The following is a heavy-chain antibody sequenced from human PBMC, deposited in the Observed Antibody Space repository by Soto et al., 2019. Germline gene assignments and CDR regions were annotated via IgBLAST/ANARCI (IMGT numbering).Heavy chain of an antibody. CDR2: ISAYNGNT. CDR1: GYTFTSYG. J-gene: IGHJ6*02. CDR3: ARDRSSSPPYYYYYGMDV. V-gene: IGHV1-18*04. Sequence: GASVKVSCKASGYTFTSYGISWVRQAPGQGLEWMGWISAYNGNTNYAQKLQGRVTMTTDTSTSTAYMELRSLRSDDTAVYYCARDRSSSPPYYYYYGMDVWGQGTTVTVSS. D-gene: IGHD6-6*01.